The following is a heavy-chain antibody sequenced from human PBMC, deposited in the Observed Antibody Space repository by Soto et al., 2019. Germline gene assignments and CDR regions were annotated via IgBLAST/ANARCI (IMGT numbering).Heavy chain of an antibody. J-gene: IGHJ4*02. CDR2: FDPEDDET. Sequence: ASVKVSCKVSGYTLTDLSMHWVRQAPGKGLEWMGSFDPEDDETIYAQKFQGRVSMTEDTSTDTAYLQMNSLRVDDTALYYCVKEVETVRLVAFALWGQGTQVTVSS. D-gene: IGHD5-18*01. V-gene: IGHV1-24*01. CDR3: VKEVETVRLVAFAL. CDR1: GYTLTDLS.